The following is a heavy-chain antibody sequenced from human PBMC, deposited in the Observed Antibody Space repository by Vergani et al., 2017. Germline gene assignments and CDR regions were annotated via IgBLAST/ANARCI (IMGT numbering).Heavy chain of an antibody. CDR1: GASISSGSYY. V-gene: IGHV4-61*02. D-gene: IGHD6-13*01. CDR2: FYTGGGT. J-gene: IGHJ4*02. Sequence: QVQLQESGPGLVRPSQTLSLTCTVSGASISSGSYYWSWFRQPAGKRLEWIGRFYTGGGTNYNPSLKSRVTISVDTSKNQFSLKLNSVTAADTAVYYCARGSRAEGGSGPDKWGQGTLVTVSS. CDR3: ARGSRAEGGSGPDK.